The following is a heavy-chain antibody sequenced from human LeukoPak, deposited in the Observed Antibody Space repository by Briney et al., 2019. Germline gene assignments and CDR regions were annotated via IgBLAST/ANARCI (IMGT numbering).Heavy chain of an antibody. D-gene: IGHD2-21*02. CDR2: ISGSGGST. J-gene: IGHJ4*02. CDR3: AKVKRLRISSR. Sequence: GGSLRLSCAASGFTFSSYAMSWVRQAPGKGLEWVSAISGSGGSTYYADSVKGRFTISRDNSKNTLYLQMNSLSAEDTAVYYCAKVKRLRISSRWGQGTLVTVSS. V-gene: IGHV3-23*01. CDR1: GFTFSSYA.